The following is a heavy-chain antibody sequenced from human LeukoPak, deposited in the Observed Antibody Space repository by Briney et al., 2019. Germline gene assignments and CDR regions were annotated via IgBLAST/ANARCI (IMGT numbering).Heavy chain of an antibody. CDR1: GGSFSGYY. D-gene: IGHD6-13*01. Sequence: SETLSLTCAVYGGSFSGYYWSWIRQPPGKGLEWIGEINHSGSTNYNPSLKSRVTISVDTSKNQFSLKLSSVTAADTAVYYCARANQQLDAFDIWGQGSMVTVSS. CDR2: INHSGST. CDR3: ARANQQLDAFDI. J-gene: IGHJ3*02. V-gene: IGHV4-34*01.